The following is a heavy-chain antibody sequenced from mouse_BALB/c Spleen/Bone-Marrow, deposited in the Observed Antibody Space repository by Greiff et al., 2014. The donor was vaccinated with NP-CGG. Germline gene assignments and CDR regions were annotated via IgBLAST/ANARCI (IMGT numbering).Heavy chain of an antibody. D-gene: IGHD2-3*01. CDR3: ARRVRDGYY. Sequence: VQLQESAAELARPGASVKMSCKASGYTFTSYTMHWVKQRPGQGLEWIGYINPSSGYTEYNQKFKDKTTLTADKSSSTAYMQLSSLTSEDSAVYHCARRVRDGYYWGQGTTLTVSS. CDR2: INPSSGYT. V-gene: IGHV1-4*02. J-gene: IGHJ2*01. CDR1: GYTFTSYT.